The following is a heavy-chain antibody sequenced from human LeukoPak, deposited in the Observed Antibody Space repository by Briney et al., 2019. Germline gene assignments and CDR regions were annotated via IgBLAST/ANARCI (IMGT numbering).Heavy chain of an antibody. Sequence: GGSLRLSCAASGFTFDDYAMHWVRQAPGKGLEWVSLISWDGGSTYYADSVKGRFIISRDNSKNSLYLQMNSLRAEDTALYYCAKGKDDRDPTSAYYYYYMDVWGKGTTVTVSS. J-gene: IGHJ6*03. CDR1: GFTFDDYA. CDR2: ISWDGGST. V-gene: IGHV3-43D*04. CDR3: AKGKDDRDPTSAYYYYYMDV. D-gene: IGHD3-10*01.